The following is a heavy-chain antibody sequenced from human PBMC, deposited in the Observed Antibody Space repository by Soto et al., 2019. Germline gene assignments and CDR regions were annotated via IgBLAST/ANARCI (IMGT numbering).Heavy chain of an antibody. V-gene: IGHV4-31*03. J-gene: IGHJ4*02. CDR1: GGSISSGGYS. D-gene: IGHD1-26*01. CDR2: IFYSGST. CDR3: ARRYGSAIDY. Sequence: SETLSLTCTVSGGSISSGGYSWSWIRQHPGKGLEWVGYIFYSGSTYYNPSLKSRVTISVDTSKNQFSLKLSSVTAADTAVYYCARRYGSAIDYWGKGTLVTVSS.